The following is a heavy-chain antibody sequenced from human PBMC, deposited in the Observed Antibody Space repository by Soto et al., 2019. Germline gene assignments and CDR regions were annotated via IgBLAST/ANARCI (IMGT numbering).Heavy chain of an antibody. CDR3: ARLVRDYDYIWGSYPKGPFFDY. CDR1: GGSISSYY. CDR2: IYYSGST. J-gene: IGHJ4*02. D-gene: IGHD3-16*02. V-gene: IGHV4-59*08. Sequence: SETLSLTCTVSGGSISSYYWSWIRQPPGKGLEWIGYIYYSGSTNYNPSLKSRVTISVDTSKNQFSLKLSSVTAADTAVYYCARLVRDYDYIWGSYPKGPFFDYWGQGTLVTVSS.